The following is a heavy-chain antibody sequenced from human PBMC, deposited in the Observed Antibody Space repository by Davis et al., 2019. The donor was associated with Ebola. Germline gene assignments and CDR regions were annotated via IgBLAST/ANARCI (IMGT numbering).Heavy chain of an antibody. D-gene: IGHD2-2*01. CDR3: ARFCSTSCPDDAFDI. Sequence: GESLKISCKGSGYSFTSYWISWVRQMPGKGLEWMGRIDPSDSYTNYSPSFQGHVTISADKSISTAYLQWSSLKASDTAMYYCARFCSTSCPDDAFDIWGQGTMVTVSS. J-gene: IGHJ3*02. CDR1: GYSFTSYW. V-gene: IGHV5-10-1*01. CDR2: IDPSDSYT.